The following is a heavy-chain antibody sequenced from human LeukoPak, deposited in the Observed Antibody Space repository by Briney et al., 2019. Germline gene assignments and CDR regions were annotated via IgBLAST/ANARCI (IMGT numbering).Heavy chain of an antibody. CDR3: ARDTTTYCSSTSCYRKVSWFDP. Sequence: GGSLRLSCAAPGFSFSSYCMTWVRQAPGKGLEWVANIKQDGSEKYYVDSVKGRFTISRDNAKNSLYLQMNSLRAEDTAVYYCARDTTTYCSSTSCYRKVSWFDPWGQGTLVTVSS. V-gene: IGHV3-7*01. CDR1: GFSFSSYC. J-gene: IGHJ5*02. D-gene: IGHD2-2*01. CDR2: IKQDGSEK.